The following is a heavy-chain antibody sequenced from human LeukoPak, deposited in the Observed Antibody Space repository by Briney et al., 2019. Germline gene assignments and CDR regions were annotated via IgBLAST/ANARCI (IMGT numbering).Heavy chain of an antibody. D-gene: IGHD3-22*01. J-gene: IGHJ4*02. Sequence: PGGSLRLSCAASGFTFDDYGMSWVRQAPGKGLEWVSGINWNGGSTVYADSVKGRFTISRNNAKNSLYLQMNSLRAEDTAVYYCARVLTSGYYYDSSSDYWGQGTLVTVSS. CDR1: GFTFDDYG. V-gene: IGHV3-20*04. CDR2: INWNGGST. CDR3: ARVLTSGYYYDSSSDY.